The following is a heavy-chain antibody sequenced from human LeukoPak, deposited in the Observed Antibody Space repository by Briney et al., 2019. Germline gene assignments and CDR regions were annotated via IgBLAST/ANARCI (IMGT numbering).Heavy chain of an antibody. Sequence: ASGKVSCKISGDTFTSYGIAWVRQAPGHGFEGRGWIGVYNGNTNYAERLQGRVIMTTDTSTNTAYMELRGLRSDDTAVYYCARRSARYCSGGSCYFDYWGQGTLVTVSS. J-gene: IGHJ4*02. CDR3: ARRSARYCSGGSCYFDY. CDR1: GDTFTSYG. V-gene: IGHV1-18*04. D-gene: IGHD2-15*01. CDR2: IGVYNGNT.